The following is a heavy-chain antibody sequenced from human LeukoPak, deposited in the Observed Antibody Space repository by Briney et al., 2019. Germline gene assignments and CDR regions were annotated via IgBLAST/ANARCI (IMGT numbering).Heavy chain of an antibody. Sequence: SETLSLTCAVSGGSISSGGYSWSWIRQPPGKGLEWIGYIYHSGSTYYNPSLKSRVTISVDRSKNQFSLKLSSVTAADTAVYYCARDSGRYCTNGVCYTAWFDPWGQGTLVTVSS. J-gene: IGHJ5*02. CDR1: GGSISSGGYS. V-gene: IGHV4-30-2*01. D-gene: IGHD2-8*01. CDR2: IYHSGST. CDR3: ARDSGRYCTNGVCYTAWFDP.